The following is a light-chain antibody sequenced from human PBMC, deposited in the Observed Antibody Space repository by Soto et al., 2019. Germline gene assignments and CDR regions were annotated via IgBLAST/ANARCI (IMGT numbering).Light chain of an antibody. CDR2: GAS. Sequence: EIVLTQSPGTLSLSPGERATLSCRASQSVGTTYLAWYQQKPGQAPRLLIYGASSRATGIPDRFSGSGAGTDFTLTISRLEPEDFAVDYCQQYDRSPYTCGQGPKVE. CDR1: QSVGTTY. J-gene: IGKJ2*01. V-gene: IGKV3-20*01. CDR3: QQYDRSPYT.